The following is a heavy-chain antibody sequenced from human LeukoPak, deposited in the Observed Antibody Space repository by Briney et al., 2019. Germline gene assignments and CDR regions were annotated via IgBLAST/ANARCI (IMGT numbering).Heavy chain of an antibody. CDR2: VFHSGST. J-gene: IGHJ4*02. CDR3: TRRRAYESPDF. CDR1: GDSIKSNSHY. D-gene: IGHD5-12*01. Sequence: SETLSLTCSVSGDSIKSNSHYWGWVRQPPGKGLEWIGSVFHSGSTSYNPSLKSRLTMSVDTSKNQFSLQLTSMTAADTALYFCTRRRAYESPDFWGQGTLVTVSS. V-gene: IGHV4-39*01.